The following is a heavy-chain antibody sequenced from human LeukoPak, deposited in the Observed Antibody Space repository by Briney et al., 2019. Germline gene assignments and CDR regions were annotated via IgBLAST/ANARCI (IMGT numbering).Heavy chain of an antibody. CDR3: AIQPWGSGNNWYFDL. Sequence: ASAKVSCKPSGYTFTDYYIHWVRQAPGRGLEWMGWINPNSGGTDYAQKFQGRVTMTRDTSISTAYMELSSLRSDDTAVYYCAIQPWGSGNNWYFDLWGRGTLVTVSS. CDR1: GYTFTDYY. J-gene: IGHJ2*01. CDR2: INPNSGGT. D-gene: IGHD7-27*01. V-gene: IGHV1-2*02.